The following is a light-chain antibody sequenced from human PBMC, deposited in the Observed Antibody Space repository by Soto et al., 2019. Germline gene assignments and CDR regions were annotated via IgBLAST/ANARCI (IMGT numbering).Light chain of an antibody. Sequence: EILLTQSPGTLSLSPGERATLSCRASQNVSPSSLAWYQQRPGQSPRLLIYGASSRATGIPDRFSGRGSGTDFTLIVSRLEPEDFAVYYCQQCAGSFCGATKVEI. CDR1: QNVSPSS. J-gene: IGKJ4*02. CDR2: GAS. V-gene: IGKV3-20*01. CDR3: QQCAGS.